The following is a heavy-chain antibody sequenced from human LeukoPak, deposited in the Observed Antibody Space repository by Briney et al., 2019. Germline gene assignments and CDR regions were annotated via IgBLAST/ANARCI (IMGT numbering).Heavy chain of an antibody. J-gene: IGHJ5*02. CDR2: IYYSGST. D-gene: IGHD2-2*01. V-gene: IGHV4-39*01. CDR3: ARTGPAAQGQKFDP. Sequence: SETLSLTCTVSGGSISSSSYYWGWIRQPPGKGLEWIGSIYYSGSTYYNLSLKSRVTISVDTSKNQFSLKLSSVTAADTAVYYCARTGPAAQGQKFDPWGQGTLVTVSS. CDR1: GGSISSSSYY.